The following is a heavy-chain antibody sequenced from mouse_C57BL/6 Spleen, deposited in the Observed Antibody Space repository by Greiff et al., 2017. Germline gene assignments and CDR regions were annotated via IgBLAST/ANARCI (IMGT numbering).Heavy chain of an antibody. Sequence: QVQLKQPGAELVKPGASVKLSCKASGYTFTSYWMHWVKQRPGRGLEWIGRIDPNSGGTKYNEKFKSKATLTVDKPSSTAYMQLSSLTSEDSAVYYCARDKTMGSQAWFAYWGQGTLVTVSA. D-gene: IGHD1-1*01. CDR1: GYTFTSYW. J-gene: IGHJ3*01. V-gene: IGHV1-72*01. CDR2: IDPNSGGT. CDR3: ARDKTMGSQAWFAY.